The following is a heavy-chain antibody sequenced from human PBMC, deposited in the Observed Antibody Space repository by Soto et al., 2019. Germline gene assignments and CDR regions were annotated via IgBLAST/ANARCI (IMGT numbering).Heavy chain of an antibody. V-gene: IGHV5-10-1*01. J-gene: IGHJ6*02. CDR3: ARHPVRWELNYYYYGMEV. CDR1: GYSFTSYW. CDR2: IDPSDSYT. D-gene: IGHD1-26*01. Sequence: GESLKISCKGSGYSFTSYWISWVRQMPGKGLEWMGRIDPSDSYTNYSPSFQGHVTISADKSISTAYLQWSSLKASDTAMYYCARHPVRWELNYYYYGMEVWGQGTTVTVSS.